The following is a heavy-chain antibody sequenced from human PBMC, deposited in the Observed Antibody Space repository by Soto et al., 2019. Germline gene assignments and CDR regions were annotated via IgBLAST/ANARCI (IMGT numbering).Heavy chain of an antibody. V-gene: IGHV4-4*02. Sequence: SETLSLTCAVSGASIGSGGWWSWVRQPPGRGLEWIGRISHTGSTKYNPSLKSRTSISVETSKNQFSLKVTSVTAADTSVYLCARSGSQGSLRDWFAPWGPGTLVTVSS. CDR1: GASIGSGGW. CDR2: ISHTGST. CDR3: ARSGSQGSLRDWFAP. D-gene: IGHD3-10*01. J-gene: IGHJ5*02.